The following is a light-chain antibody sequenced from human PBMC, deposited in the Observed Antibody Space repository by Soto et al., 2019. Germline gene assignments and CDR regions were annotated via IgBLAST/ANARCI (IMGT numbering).Light chain of an antibody. CDR2: VNNDGSH. CDR3: QTWGTGIWV. Sequence: QLVLTQSPSASASLGASVKLTCTLSSGHSSYAIAWHQQQPEKGPRYLMNVNNDGSHNKGDGIPDRFSGSSSGAERYLTISSLQSEDEADYYCQTWGTGIWVFGGGTKLTVL. J-gene: IGLJ2*01. CDR1: SGHSSYA. V-gene: IGLV4-69*01.